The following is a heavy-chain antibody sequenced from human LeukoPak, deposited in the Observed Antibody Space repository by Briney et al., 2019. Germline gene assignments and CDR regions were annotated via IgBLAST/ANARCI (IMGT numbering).Heavy chain of an antibody. V-gene: IGHV4-34*01. CDR3: ARRGGIIRGVASYYYMDV. CDR2: INHSGST. Sequence: SETLSLTCAVYGGSFSGYYWSWIRQPPGKGLEWIGEINHSGSTNYNPSLKSRVTISVDTSKNQFSLKLSSVTAADTAAYYCARRGGIIRGVASYYYMDVWGKGTTVTISS. J-gene: IGHJ6*03. D-gene: IGHD3-10*01. CDR1: GGSFSGYY.